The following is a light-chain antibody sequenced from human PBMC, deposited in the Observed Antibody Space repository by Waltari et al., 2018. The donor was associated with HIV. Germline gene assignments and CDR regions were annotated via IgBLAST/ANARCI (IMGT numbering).Light chain of an antibody. Sequence: ALTQPASVSGSPGQSITISCTGTSGDVGGYNYVSWYQQHPGKAPKLMIYDVSKRPSGVSNRFSGSKSGNTASLTISGLQAEDEADYYCSSYTSSSTVVFGGGTKLTVL. CDR1: SGDVGGYNY. V-gene: IGLV2-14*01. CDR3: SSYTSSSTVV. CDR2: DVS. J-gene: IGLJ2*01.